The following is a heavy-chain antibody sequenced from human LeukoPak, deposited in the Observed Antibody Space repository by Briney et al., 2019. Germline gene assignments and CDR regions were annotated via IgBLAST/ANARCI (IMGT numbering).Heavy chain of an antibody. V-gene: IGHV3-23*01. Sequence: GGSLRLSCAASGLTFSSFVISWVREAPGTGLEWVSAFGGSGGSTYYADSVKGRFTISRDNSKNTLYLQMNSLRAEDTAVYYCANGKFYYDSSGYRIPDYWGQGTLVTVSS. CDR1: GLTFSSFV. J-gene: IGHJ4*02. CDR3: ANGKFYYDSSGYRIPDY. CDR2: FGGSGGST. D-gene: IGHD3-22*01.